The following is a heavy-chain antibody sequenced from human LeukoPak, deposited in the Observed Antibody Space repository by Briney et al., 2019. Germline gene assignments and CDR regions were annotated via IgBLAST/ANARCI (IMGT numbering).Heavy chain of an antibody. CDR3: ARDPYYDFWSGLGAFDI. V-gene: IGHV3-30-3*01. D-gene: IGHD3-3*01. Sequence: PGGSLRLSCAASGFTFSSYAMQWVRQAPGKGLEWVAVISYDGSNKYYADSVKGRFTISRDNSKNTLYLQMNSLRAEDTAVYYCARDPYYDFWSGLGAFDIWGQGTMVTVSS. CDR2: ISYDGSNK. J-gene: IGHJ3*02. CDR1: GFTFSSYA.